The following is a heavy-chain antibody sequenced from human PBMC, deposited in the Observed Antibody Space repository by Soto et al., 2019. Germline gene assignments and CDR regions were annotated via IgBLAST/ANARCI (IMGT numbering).Heavy chain of an antibody. CDR1: GFTFSSYA. J-gene: IGHJ6*04. CDR2: ISASGGST. Sequence: EVQLLESGGGLVQPGGSLRLSCAASGFTFSSYAMSWVRQAPGKGLEWVSAISASGGSTYYADSVKGRFTISRDNSKNTLSLQMNSLRAEDTAVYYCANPQATGTKYSSGSMDVWGEGTTVTVSP. V-gene: IGHV3-23*01. D-gene: IGHD1-1*01. CDR3: ANPQATGTKYSSGSMDV.